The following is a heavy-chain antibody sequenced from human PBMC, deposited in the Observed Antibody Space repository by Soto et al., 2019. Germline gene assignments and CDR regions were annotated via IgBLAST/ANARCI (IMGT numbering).Heavy chain of an antibody. Sequence: EVQLLESGGGLVQPGGSLRLSCAASGFTFSSYAMSWVRQAPGKGLEWVSAISGSGGSTYYADSVKGRFTISRDNSKNTLVLQMNSLRAEDTAVYYCAANRGYNYYYGMDVWGQGTTVTVSS. CDR2: ISGSGGST. D-gene: IGHD3-22*01. CDR1: GFTFSSYA. CDR3: AANRGYNYYYGMDV. V-gene: IGHV3-23*01. J-gene: IGHJ6*02.